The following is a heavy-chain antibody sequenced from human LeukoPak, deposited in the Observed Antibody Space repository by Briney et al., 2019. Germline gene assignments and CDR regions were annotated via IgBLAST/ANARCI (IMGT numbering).Heavy chain of an antibody. D-gene: IGHD3-22*01. CDR2: INSDGSST. CDR1: GFTFSSYW. V-gene: IGHV3-74*01. J-gene: IGHJ5*02. CDR3: ARSYDSSGLPDP. Sequence: PGGSLRLSCAASGFTFSSYWMHWVRQAPGKGLVWVSRINSDGSSTSYADSVKGRFTISRDNAKNTLYLQMNSLRAEDTAVYYCARSYDSSGLPDPWGQGTLVTVSS.